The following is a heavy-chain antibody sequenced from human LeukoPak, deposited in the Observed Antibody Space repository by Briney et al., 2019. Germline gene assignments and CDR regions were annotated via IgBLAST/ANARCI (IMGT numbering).Heavy chain of an antibody. V-gene: IGHV4-4*07. Sequence: ASETLSLTCTVSGGSISSYYWSWIRQPAGKGLEWIGRIYTSGSTNYNPSLESRVTMSVDTSKNQFSLKLSSVTAADTAVYYCAREVITFGGVIVKGAWYYYYYMDVWGKGTTVTISS. J-gene: IGHJ6*03. D-gene: IGHD3-16*02. CDR1: GGSISSYY. CDR2: IYTSGST. CDR3: AREVITFGGVIVKGAWYYYYYMDV.